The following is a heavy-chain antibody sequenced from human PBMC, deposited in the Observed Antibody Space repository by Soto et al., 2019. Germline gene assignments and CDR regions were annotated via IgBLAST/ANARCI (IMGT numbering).Heavy chain of an antibody. J-gene: IGHJ4*02. CDR2: IIPILGIA. V-gene: IGHV1-69*08. CDR1: GGTFSSYT. D-gene: IGHD3-10*01. Sequence: QVQLVQSGAEVKKPGSSVKVSCKASGGTFSSYTISWVRQAPRQGLEWMGRIIPILGIANYAQKFQGRVTITADKSTSTAYMELSSLRSEDTAVYYCAREVTMVRGVSFDYWGQGTLVTVSS. CDR3: AREVTMVRGVSFDY.